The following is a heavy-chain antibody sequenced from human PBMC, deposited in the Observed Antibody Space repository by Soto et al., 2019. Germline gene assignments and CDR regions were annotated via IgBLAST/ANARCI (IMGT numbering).Heavy chain of an antibody. D-gene: IGHD2-15*01. CDR2: IVVGSGNT. CDR1: GFTFTSSA. CDR3: ARGDGHGNYNNARDV. V-gene: IGHV1-58*01. Sequence: SVQVSCKASGFTFTSSAVQWVRQARGQRLEWIGWIVVGSGNTNYAQKFQERVTITRDMSTSTAYMELSSLRSEDTAVYYCARGDGHGNYNNARDVWGQGTTVTVYS. J-gene: IGHJ6*02.